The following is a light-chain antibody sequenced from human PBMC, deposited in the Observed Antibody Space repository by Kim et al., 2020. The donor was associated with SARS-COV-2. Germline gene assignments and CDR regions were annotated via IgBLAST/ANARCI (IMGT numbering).Light chain of an antibody. CDR2: SDS. CDR3: QVWDSSSDHVV. J-gene: IGLJ2*01. CDR1: SIGSKT. Sequence: ATEQMARITWGGNSIGSKTVHWYKKKPGQDPMLVIYSDSNRPSGIPERFSGSNPGNTATLTNSKIEAGDEADYYCQVWDSSSDHVVFGGGTQLTVL. V-gene: IGLV3-12*02.